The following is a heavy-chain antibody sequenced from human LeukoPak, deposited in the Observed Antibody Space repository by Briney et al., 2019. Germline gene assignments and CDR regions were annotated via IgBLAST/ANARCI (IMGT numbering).Heavy chain of an antibody. CDR1: GFTFINFA. D-gene: IGHD3-10*01. CDR2: VSSSGGST. Sequence: GGSLRLSCAASGFTFINFAMSWVRQAPGKGLEWVSSVSSSGGSTSYAASVKGRFTISRDNSKNTLYLQMNSLRAEDTAVYYCAKGLGRATYFYGSGKWGQGTLVTVSS. V-gene: IGHV3-23*01. CDR3: AKGLGRATYFYGSGK. J-gene: IGHJ4*02.